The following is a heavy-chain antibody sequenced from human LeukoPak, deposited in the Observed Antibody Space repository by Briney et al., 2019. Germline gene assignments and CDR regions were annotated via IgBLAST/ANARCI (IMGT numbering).Heavy chain of an antibody. CDR3: ANRGKYCSSTSCLGSAQVDY. V-gene: IGHV3-23*01. J-gene: IGHJ4*02. Sequence: GGSLRLSCAASGFTFSSFAMTWVRQAPGKGLEWVSGISGSGGSTYYADSVKGRFTISRDNSKNTLYLQMNSLRAEDTAVYYCANRGKYCSSTSCLGSAQVDYWGQGTLVTVST. D-gene: IGHD2-2*01. CDR2: ISGSGGST. CDR1: GFTFSSFA.